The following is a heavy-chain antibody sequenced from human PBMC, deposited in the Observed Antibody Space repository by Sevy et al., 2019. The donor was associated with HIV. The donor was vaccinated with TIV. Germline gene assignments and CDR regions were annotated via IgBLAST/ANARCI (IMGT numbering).Heavy chain of an antibody. CDR1: GYSFTKYW. Sequence: GESLKISCKGSGYSFTKYWIAWVRQMPGKGLEWMGLIYPGDSDIRYSQSFQGQVTVSADKSISTAYLQWSSLEASDTAMYYCARPGDYTDSSGYYYLPNAFDIWGQGTMVTVSS. CDR3: ARPGDYTDSSGYYYLPNAFDI. D-gene: IGHD3-22*01. CDR2: IYPGDSDI. V-gene: IGHV5-51*01. J-gene: IGHJ3*02.